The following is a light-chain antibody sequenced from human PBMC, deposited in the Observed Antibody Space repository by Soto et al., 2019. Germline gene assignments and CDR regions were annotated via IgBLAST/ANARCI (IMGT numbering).Light chain of an antibody. CDR1: NIGSKS. J-gene: IGLJ2*01. V-gene: IGLV3-21*02. CDR2: DDG. CDR3: QVWDSTNDHVL. Sequence: ELTQPPSVSVAPGQTARITCGGNNIGSKSVHWYQQKPGQAPVLVVYDDGDRPSGIPERFSGSNSGNTATLTISRVEAGDEADYYCQVWDSTNDHVLFGGGT.